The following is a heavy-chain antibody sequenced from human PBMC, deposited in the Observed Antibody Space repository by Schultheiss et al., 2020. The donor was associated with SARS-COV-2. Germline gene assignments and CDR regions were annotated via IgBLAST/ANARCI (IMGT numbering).Heavy chain of an antibody. D-gene: IGHD3-10*01. J-gene: IGHJ6*02. CDR1: GYSFTSYW. Sequence: GGSLRLSCKGSGYSFTSYWIGWVRQMPGKGLEWMGIIYPGDSDTRYSPSFQGQVTISADKSISTAYLQWSSLKASDTAMYYCARLRQFYYGSGSPDVWGQGTTVTVSS. V-gene: IGHV5-51*01. CDR2: IYPGDSDT. CDR3: ARLRQFYYGSGSPDV.